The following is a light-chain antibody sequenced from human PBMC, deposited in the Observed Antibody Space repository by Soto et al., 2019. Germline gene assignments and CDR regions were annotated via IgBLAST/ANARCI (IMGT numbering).Light chain of an antibody. V-gene: IGKV1-17*03. J-gene: IGKJ4*01. CDR2: GAS. CDR3: LQFNSYPVT. Sequence: DIPMTQSPSAMSASVGDRVTITCRASQGITRNLVWFQQKPGKVPKRLIYGASILQSGVPSRFSGSGSGTEFTLTISSLQPEDFATYYCLQFNSYPVTFGGGTEVEIK. CDR1: QGITRN.